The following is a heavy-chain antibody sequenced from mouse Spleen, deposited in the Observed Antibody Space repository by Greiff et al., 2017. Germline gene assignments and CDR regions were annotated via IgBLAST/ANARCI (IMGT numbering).Heavy chain of an antibody. D-gene: IGHD2-13*01. J-gene: IGHJ3*01. CDR2: IDPSDSYP. Sequence: QVQLQQPGAELVMPGASVKLSCKASGYTFTSYWMHWVKQRPGQGLEWIGEIDPSDSYPNYNQKFKGKATLTVDKSSSTAYMQLSSLTSEDSAVYYCARGVKGIAYWGQGTLVTVSA. CDR3: ARGVKGIAY. CDR1: GYTFTSYW. V-gene: IGHV1-69*01.